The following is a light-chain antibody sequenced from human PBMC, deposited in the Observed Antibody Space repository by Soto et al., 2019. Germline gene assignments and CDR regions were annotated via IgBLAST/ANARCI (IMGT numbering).Light chain of an antibody. J-gene: IGLJ3*02. CDR3: CSYAGNSGV. Sequence: QSALTQPASVSGSPGQSIIISCTGTSSDVGSYNFVSWYQQHPGKAPKLMIYEGSKRPSGVSNRFSGSKSGNTASLTISGPQPEDEADYYCCSYAGNSGVFGGGTKVTVL. CDR2: EGS. CDR1: SSDVGSYNF. V-gene: IGLV2-23*01.